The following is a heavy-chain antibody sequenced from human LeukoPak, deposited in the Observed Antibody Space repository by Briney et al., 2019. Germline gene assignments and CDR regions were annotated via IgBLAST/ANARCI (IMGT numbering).Heavy chain of an antibody. J-gene: IGHJ3*02. Sequence: GGSLRLSCAASGFTFSDYAMHWVRQAPGKGLEWVAVISYDGSNKYYADSVKGRFTISRDNSKNTLYLQMNSLRAEDTAVYYCAREYSSSGDAFDIWGQGTMVTVSS. D-gene: IGHD6-6*01. CDR1: GFTFSDYA. CDR2: ISYDGSNK. CDR3: AREYSSSGDAFDI. V-gene: IGHV3-30*19.